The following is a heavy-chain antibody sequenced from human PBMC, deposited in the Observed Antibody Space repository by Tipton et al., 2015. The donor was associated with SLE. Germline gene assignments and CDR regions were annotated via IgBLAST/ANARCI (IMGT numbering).Heavy chain of an antibody. V-gene: IGHV4-39*07. CDR3: ARDTIFGVAH. D-gene: IGHD3-3*01. CDR2: TYYSGST. CDR1: GGSISSSSYF. Sequence: TLSLTCTVSGGSISSSSYFWGWIRQPPGKGLEWIGTTYYSGSTYCNPSLKSRVTISVGTYKNQFSLKLRSVTAADTAVYYCARDTIFGVAHWRQGTLVTVSS. J-gene: IGHJ4*02.